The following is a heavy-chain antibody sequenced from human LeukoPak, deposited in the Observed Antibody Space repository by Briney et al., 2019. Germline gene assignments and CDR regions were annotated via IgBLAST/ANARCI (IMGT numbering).Heavy chain of an antibody. CDR1: GYTFTSYG. V-gene: IGHV1-18*01. J-gene: IGHJ4*02. Sequence: ASVKVSCKASGYTFTSYGISGVRQAPGQGLEWMGWISGYNANTNYVQKLQGRVTMTTDTSTSTAYVELRSLRSDDTAMYYCARDQGYDILTGYNFEYGGQGTLVTVSS. D-gene: IGHD3-9*01. CDR3: ARDQGYDILTGYNFEY. CDR2: ISGYNANT.